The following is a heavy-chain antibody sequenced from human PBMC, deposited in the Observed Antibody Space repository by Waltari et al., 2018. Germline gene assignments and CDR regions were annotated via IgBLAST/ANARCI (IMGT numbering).Heavy chain of an antibody. D-gene: IGHD3-9*01. CDR3: ATCAASDTAYCASFY. Sequence: QVQLQESGPGLVKPSETLSLTCSASGYSISSGHYWGWIRQPPGKGLEWIGSIYHSGSTYYNPSLKSRVTISVDTSKNQFSLKLSSVTAADAAVYYCATCAASDTAYCASFYWGQGTLVTVSS. J-gene: IGHJ4*02. CDR2: IYHSGST. CDR1: GYSISSGHY. V-gene: IGHV4-38-2*02.